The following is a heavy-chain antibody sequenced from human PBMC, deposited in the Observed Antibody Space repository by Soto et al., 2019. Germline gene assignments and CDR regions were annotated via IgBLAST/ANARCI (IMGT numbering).Heavy chain of an antibody. CDR1: GVSIRSSIYY. D-gene: IGHD2-8*01. J-gene: IGHJ6*02. CDR2: IYCSGST. V-gene: IGHV4-39*01. Sequence: SETLSLSCSVSGVSIRSSIYYLGRNRQPPGKGLEWIGSIYCSGSTYYNPSLKSRVTISVDTSKNQFSLKLSSVTAADTAVYYCATRGVAGPHGMAVWGQGTTVTFSS. CDR3: ATRGVAGPHGMAV.